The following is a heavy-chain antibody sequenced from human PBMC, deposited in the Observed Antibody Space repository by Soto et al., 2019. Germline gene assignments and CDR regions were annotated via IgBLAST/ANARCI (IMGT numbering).Heavy chain of an antibody. CDR2: IYHSGST. V-gene: IGHV4-4*02. CDR3: ARDGVTMVRGGVYYYYGMDV. Sequence: TLSLTCAVSGGSISSSNWWSWVRQPPGKGLEWIGEIYHSGSTNYNPSLKSRVTISVDKSKNQFSLKLSSVTAADTAVYYCARDGVTMVRGGVYYYYGMDVWGQGTTVTVSS. CDR1: GGSISSSNW. J-gene: IGHJ6*02. D-gene: IGHD3-10*01.